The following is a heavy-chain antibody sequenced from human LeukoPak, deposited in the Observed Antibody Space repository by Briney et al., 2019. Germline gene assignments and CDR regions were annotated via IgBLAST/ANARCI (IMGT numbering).Heavy chain of an antibody. J-gene: IGHJ3*02. CDR1: GGSISSYY. CDR2: IYYSWST. CDR3: ARNRYNWNPNLAFDI. V-gene: IGHV4-59*01. Sequence: SETLSLTCTVSGGSISSYYWSWIRQPPGKGLEVIGYIYYSWSTNYNPSLKSRVTISVDTSKNQFSLKLSSVTAADTAVYYCARNRYNWNPNLAFDIWGQGTMVTVSS. D-gene: IGHD1-20*01.